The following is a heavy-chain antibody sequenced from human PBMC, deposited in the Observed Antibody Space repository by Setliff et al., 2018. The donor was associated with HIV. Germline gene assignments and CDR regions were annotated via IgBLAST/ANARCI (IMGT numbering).Heavy chain of an antibody. D-gene: IGHD2-15*01. Sequence: GASVKVSCKASGYSLSDCGVSWVRRAPGQGLEWMGWISAYNGHTDYAEKVQDRVTMTTDTSTTTAYMELRSLRFDDTAVYYCATFKYGSQTIPLLGGHYYHGLDVWGQGTTVTVSS. CDR2: ISAYNGHT. CDR3: ATFKYGSQTIPLLGGHYYHGLDV. V-gene: IGHV1-18*01. CDR1: GYSLSDCG. J-gene: IGHJ6*02.